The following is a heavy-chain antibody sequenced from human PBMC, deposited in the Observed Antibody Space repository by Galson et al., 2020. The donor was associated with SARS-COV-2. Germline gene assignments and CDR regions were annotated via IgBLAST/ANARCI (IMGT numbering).Heavy chain of an antibody. V-gene: IGHV4-31*03. CDR1: GGSISSGGYY. CDR3: ARAFPPGIIYYYGMDV. Sequence: SETLSLTCTVSGGSISSGGYYWSWLRPHPGQDLEWIGYIYYSGSTYYNPSLKSRVTISVDTSKNQFSLKLSSVTAADTAVYYCARAFPPGIIYYYGMDVWGQGTTVTVSS. J-gene: IGHJ6*02. D-gene: IGHD3-10*01. CDR2: IYYSGST.